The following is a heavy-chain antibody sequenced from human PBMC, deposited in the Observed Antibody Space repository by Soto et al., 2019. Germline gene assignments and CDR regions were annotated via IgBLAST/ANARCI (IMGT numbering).Heavy chain of an antibody. J-gene: IGHJ5*02. Sequence: ASVKVSCKASGYTFTSYCISWVRQAPGQGLEWMGWISAYNGNTNYAQKLQGRVTMTTDTSTSTAYMELRSLRSDDTAVYYCAREGRLIAVAGIIWFDPWGQGTLVTVSS. CDR2: ISAYNGNT. CDR3: AREGRLIAVAGIIWFDP. V-gene: IGHV1-18*01. CDR1: GYTFTSYC. D-gene: IGHD6-19*01.